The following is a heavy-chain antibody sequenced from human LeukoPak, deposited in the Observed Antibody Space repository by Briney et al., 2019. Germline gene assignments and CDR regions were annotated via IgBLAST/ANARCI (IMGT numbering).Heavy chain of an antibody. J-gene: IGHJ4*02. D-gene: IGHD1-26*01. Sequence: RGSLRLSCAASGFTFSSYAMSWVRQAPGKGLEWVSAISGSGGSTYYADSVKGRFTISRDNSKNTLYLQMNSLRAEDTAVYYCAKDRWELLYYFDYWGQGTLVTVSS. V-gene: IGHV3-23*01. CDR2: ISGSGGST. CDR3: AKDRWELLYYFDY. CDR1: GFTFSSYA.